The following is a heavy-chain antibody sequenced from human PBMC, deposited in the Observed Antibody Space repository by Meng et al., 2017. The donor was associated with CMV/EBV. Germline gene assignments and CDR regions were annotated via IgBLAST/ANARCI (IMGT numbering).Heavy chain of an antibody. CDR2: IYTSGST. Sequence: QVPLQESRPGLVKPSQTLSLTRTVCGVSTRLGSYDWSWIRQPAGKGLEWIGRIYTSGSTNDNPSLKSRVTISVDTSKNQFSLKLSSVTAADTAVYYCAREAFKVLFFPFDPWGQGTLVTVSS. V-gene: IGHV4-61*02. D-gene: IGHD1-1*01. CDR1: GVSTRLGSYD. J-gene: IGHJ5*02. CDR3: AREAFKVLFFPFDP.